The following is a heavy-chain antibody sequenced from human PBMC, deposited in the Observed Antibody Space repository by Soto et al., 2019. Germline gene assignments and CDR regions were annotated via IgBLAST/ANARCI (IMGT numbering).Heavy chain of an antibody. J-gene: IGHJ4*02. Sequence: PGGSLRLSCAASGFTFTDYDMHWVRQAPGGGLEWVSLIGTAGDTYYPDSVRGRFTSSRENAKKSLYLQMNSPRAGDTAVYYCTRDGDYDGIDHWGQGTLVTVSS. CDR2: IGTAGDT. D-gene: IGHD2-21*01. CDR1: GFTFTDYD. CDR3: TRDGDYDGIDH. V-gene: IGHV3-13*01.